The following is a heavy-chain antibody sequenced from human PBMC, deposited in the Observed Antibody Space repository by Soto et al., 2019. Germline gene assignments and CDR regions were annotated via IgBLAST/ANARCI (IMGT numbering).Heavy chain of an antibody. CDR3: ARNPNAILSYNWFDP. CDR1: GGTFSSYA. CDR2: IIPIFGTA. V-gene: IGHV1-69*12. Sequence: QVQLVQSGAEVKKPGSSVKVSCKASGGTFSSYAISWVRQAPGQGLEWMGGIIPIFGTANYAQKFQGRVTIXADXSXNTAYMELSSLRSEDTAVYYCARNPNAILSYNWFDPWGQGTLVTVSS. D-gene: IGHD2-8*01. J-gene: IGHJ5*02.